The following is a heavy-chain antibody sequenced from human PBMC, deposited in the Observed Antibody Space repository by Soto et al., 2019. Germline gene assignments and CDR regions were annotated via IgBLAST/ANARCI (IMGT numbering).Heavy chain of an antibody. V-gene: IGHV4-31*03. Sequence: PSETLSLTCTVSGGSISSGGYYWSWIRQHPGKGLEWIGYIYYSGSTYYNPSLKSRVTISVDTSKNQFSLKLSSVTAADTAVYYCASGDMGLYYDILTGFPAPGYWGQGTLVTVSS. J-gene: IGHJ4*02. D-gene: IGHD3-9*01. CDR3: ASGDMGLYYDILTGFPAPGY. CDR1: GGSISSGGYY. CDR2: IYYSGST.